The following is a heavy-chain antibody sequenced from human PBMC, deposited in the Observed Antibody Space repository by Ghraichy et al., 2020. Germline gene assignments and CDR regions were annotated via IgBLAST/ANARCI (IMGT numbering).Heavy chain of an antibody. CDR3: ASSPREGLGLWFRELFHAFDI. J-gene: IGHJ3*02. CDR1: GGSISSGDYY. D-gene: IGHD3-10*01. Sequence: SETLSLTCTVSGGSISSGDYYWSWIRQPPGKGLEWIGYIYYSGSTYYNPSLKSRVTISVDTSKNQFSLKLSSVTAADTAVYYCASSPREGLGLWFRELFHAFDIWGQGTMVTVSS. CDR2: IYYSGST. V-gene: IGHV4-30-4*01.